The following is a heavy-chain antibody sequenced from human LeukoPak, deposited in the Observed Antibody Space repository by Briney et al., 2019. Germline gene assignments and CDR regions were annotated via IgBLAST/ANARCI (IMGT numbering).Heavy chain of an antibody. J-gene: IGHJ4*02. V-gene: IGHV3-64*01. CDR1: GFTFSSYA. D-gene: IGHD6-13*01. Sequence: GGSLRLLCAASGFTFSSYAMHWVCQAPGKGLEYVSAISSNGGSTYYANSVKGRFTISRDNSKNTLYLQMGSLRAEDMAVYYCARTSSSWSRIFDYWGQGTLVTVSS. CDR2: ISSNGGST. CDR3: ARTSSSWSRIFDY.